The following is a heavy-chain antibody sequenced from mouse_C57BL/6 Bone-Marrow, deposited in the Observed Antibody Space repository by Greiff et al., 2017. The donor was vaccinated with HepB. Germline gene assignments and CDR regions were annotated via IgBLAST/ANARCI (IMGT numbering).Heavy chain of an antibody. D-gene: IGHD1-1*01. CDR3: AREVLRGDFDV. V-gene: IGHV5-17*01. Sequence: EVQGVESGGGLVKPGGSLKLSCAASGFTFSDYGMHWVRQAPEKGLEWVAYISSGSSTIYYADTVKGRFTISRDNAKNTLFLQMTSLRSEDTAMYYCAREVLRGDFDVWGTGTTVTVSA. CDR2: ISSGSSTI. CDR1: GFTFSDYG. J-gene: IGHJ1*03.